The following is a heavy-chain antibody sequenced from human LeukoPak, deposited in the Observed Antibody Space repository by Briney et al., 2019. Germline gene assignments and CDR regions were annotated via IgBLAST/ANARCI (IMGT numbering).Heavy chain of an antibody. Sequence: PSETLSLTCSVSGGSVDNSDFYWSWLRQPPGKEVEWIGHIYHSGSTIYNPSLKSRVTISVDMSKNQFSLRLTSGTAADTAVYYCARDQGGGSYRHAFDVWGQGKMVTVSS. CDR3: ARDQGGGSYRHAFDV. CDR1: GGSVDNSDFY. CDR2: IYHSGST. D-gene: IGHD1-26*01. J-gene: IGHJ3*01. V-gene: IGHV4-61*08.